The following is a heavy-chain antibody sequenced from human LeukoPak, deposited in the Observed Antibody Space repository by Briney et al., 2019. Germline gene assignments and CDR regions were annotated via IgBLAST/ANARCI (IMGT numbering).Heavy chain of an antibody. V-gene: IGHV3-23*01. CDR2: ISGSGGST. D-gene: IGHD6-25*01. Sequence: GGSLRLSCAASGFTFSSYAMSWVRQAPGKGLEWVSAISGSGGSTYYADSVKGRFTISRDNSKNTLYLQMNSLRAEDTAVYYCAKDLYSSAATPGPYNWFDPWGQGTLVTVSS. J-gene: IGHJ5*02. CDR1: GFTFSSYA. CDR3: AKDLYSSAATPGPYNWFDP.